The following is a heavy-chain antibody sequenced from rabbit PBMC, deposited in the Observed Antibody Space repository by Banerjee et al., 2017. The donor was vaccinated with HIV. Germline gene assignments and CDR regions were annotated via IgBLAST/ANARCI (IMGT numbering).Heavy chain of an antibody. CDR2: IYTTSGST. J-gene: IGHJ4*01. D-gene: IGHD4-2*01. CDR3: ARAYGGSTPYYYFNM. V-gene: IGHV1S40*01. CDR1: GFSFSSSYD. Sequence: QSLEESGGDLVKPGASLTLTCTASGFSFSSSYDMCWVRQAPGKGLEWIACIYTTSGSTWYASWAKGRFTISKISSTTVTLQMTSLTAADTATYFCARAYGGSTPYYYFNMWGPGTLVTVS.